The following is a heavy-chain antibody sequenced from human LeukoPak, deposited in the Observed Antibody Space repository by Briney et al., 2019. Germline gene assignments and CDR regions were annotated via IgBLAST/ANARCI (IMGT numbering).Heavy chain of an antibody. Sequence: GGSLRLSCAASGFTFSSYSMNWVRQAPGKGLEWVSSISSSSSYIYYADSVKGRFTISRDNAKNSLYLQMNSLRAEDTAVYYCAKSGIAAAGQRGYFDYWGQGTLVTVSS. CDR2: ISSSSSYI. J-gene: IGHJ4*02. CDR1: GFTFSSYS. V-gene: IGHV3-21*01. CDR3: AKSGIAAAGQRGYFDY. D-gene: IGHD6-13*01.